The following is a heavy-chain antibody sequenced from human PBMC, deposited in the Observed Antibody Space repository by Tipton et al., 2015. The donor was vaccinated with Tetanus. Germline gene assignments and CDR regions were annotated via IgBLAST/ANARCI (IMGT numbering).Heavy chain of an antibody. CDR3: AGLPVGGGYSAHHYFLH. J-gene: IGHJ4*02. D-gene: IGHD4-23*01. CDR2: IYYTGNT. Sequence: TLSLTCTVSGGPISSFYWSWIRQSPGRGLEWTVDIYYTGNTNYNPSLKSRVTISADTAKKQFSLNLRSVTAADTAVHYCAGLPVGGGYSAHHYFLHWGQGTLVTVSS. CDR1: GGPISSFY. V-gene: IGHV4-59*01.